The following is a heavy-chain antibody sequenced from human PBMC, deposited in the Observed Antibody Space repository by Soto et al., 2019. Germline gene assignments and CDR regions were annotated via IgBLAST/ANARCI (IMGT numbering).Heavy chain of an antibody. V-gene: IGHV4-31*03. D-gene: IGHD3-10*01. J-gene: IGHJ6*02. CDR3: ARDTMVRGLYGMDV. Sequence: QVQLQESGPGLVKPSQTLSLTCTFSGGSISSGGYYWSWIRQHPGKGLEWIGYIYYSGSTYYNPSLKSRVTISVDTSKNQFSLKLSSVTAADTAVYYCARDTMVRGLYGMDVWGQGTTVTVYS. CDR1: GGSISSGGYY. CDR2: IYYSGST.